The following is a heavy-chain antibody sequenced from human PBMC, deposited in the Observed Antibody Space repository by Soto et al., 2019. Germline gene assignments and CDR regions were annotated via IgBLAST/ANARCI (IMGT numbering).Heavy chain of an antibody. V-gene: IGHV1-18*01. CDR2: ISAYNGNT. Sequence: ASVKVSFKASCYTFTSYGSSWVRQAPGQGLEWMGWISAYNGNTNYAQKLQGRVTMTTDTSTSTAYMELRSLRSDDTAVYYCARDSLLLGRGDYWGQGTLVTVSS. CDR3: ARDSLLLGRGDY. J-gene: IGHJ4*02. CDR1: CYTFTSYG. D-gene: IGHD3-22*01.